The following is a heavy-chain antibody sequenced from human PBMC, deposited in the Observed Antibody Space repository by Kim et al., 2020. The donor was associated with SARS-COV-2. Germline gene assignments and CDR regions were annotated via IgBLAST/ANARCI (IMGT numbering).Heavy chain of an antibody. CDR1: GFTVSSNY. Sequence: GGSTRLSCAASGFTVSSNYMSWVRQAPGKGLEWVSVIYSGGSTYYADSVKGRFTISRDNSKNTLYLQMNSLRAEDTAVYYCARDSEPYCSSTSCYYYYY. V-gene: IGHV3-66*01. D-gene: IGHD2-2*01. CDR2: IYSGGST. CDR3: ARDSEPYCSSTSCYYYYY. J-gene: IGHJ6*03.